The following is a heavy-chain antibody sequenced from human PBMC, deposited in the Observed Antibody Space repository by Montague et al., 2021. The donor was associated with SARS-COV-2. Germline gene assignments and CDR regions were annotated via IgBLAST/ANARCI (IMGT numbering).Heavy chain of an antibody. J-gene: IGHJ4*02. CDR3: ARAPVAHITIFGVVTSFDY. V-gene: IGHV4-59*01. CDR1: GGSFSTYY. Sequence: SETLSLTCAVYGGSFSTYYWAWIRQPPGKGLEWIGYIYYSGSTNYNPSLKSRVTISVDTSKNQFSLKLSSVTAADTAVYYCARAPVAHITIFGVVTSFDYWGQGTRVTVSS. CDR2: IYYSGST. D-gene: IGHD3-3*01.